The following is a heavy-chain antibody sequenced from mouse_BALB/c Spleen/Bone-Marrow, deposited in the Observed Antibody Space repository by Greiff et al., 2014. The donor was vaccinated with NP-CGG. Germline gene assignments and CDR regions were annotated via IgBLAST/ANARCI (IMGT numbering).Heavy chain of an antibody. V-gene: IGHV1-54*01. CDR3: ARWSNYYGSSYLAY. CDR2: INPGSGGT. Sequence: QVQLQQSGAELVRPGTSVKVSCKASGCAFTNYLIEWVKQRPGQGLEWIGVINPGSGGTNYNEKFKGKATLTADKSSSTAYMQLSSLTSDDSAVYFCARWSNYYGSSYLAYWGQGTLVTVSA. D-gene: IGHD1-1*01. CDR1: GCAFTNYL. J-gene: IGHJ3*01.